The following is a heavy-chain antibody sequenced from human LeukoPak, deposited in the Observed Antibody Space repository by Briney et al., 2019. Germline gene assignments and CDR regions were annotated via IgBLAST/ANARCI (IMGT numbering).Heavy chain of an antibody. CDR3: AKDLSGSSSPQGHFDY. Sequence: GGSLRLSCAASGFTFSSYGMHWVRQAPGKGLEWVAFIRYDGSNKYYADSVKGRFTISRDNSKNTLYLQMNSLRAEDTAVYYCAKDLSGSSSPQGHFDYWGQGTLVTVSS. D-gene: IGHD6-6*01. V-gene: IGHV3-30*02. CDR2: IRYDGSNK. J-gene: IGHJ4*02. CDR1: GFTFSSYG.